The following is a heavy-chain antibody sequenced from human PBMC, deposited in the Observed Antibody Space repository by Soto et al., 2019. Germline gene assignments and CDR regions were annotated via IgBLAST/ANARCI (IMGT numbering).Heavy chain of an antibody. CDR2: IYHTGST. D-gene: IGHD5-18*01. V-gene: IGHV4-59*01. J-gene: IGHJ4*02. CDR3: ARSVNRGYSYGYGH. Sequence: QVQLQESGPGLVRPSETLSLTCSVSGGAITNYYWNWIRQTPGKGLEWIGYIYHTGSTSKNPSLKSRVTLSVDTSKNQLTLNLTSVTAADTAIYYCARSVNRGYSYGYGHWGQGTLVTVSA. CDR1: GGAITNYY.